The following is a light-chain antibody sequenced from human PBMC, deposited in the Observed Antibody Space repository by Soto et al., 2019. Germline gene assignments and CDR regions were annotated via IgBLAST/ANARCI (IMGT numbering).Light chain of an antibody. Sequence: QSVLTQPASVSGSPGQSITISCTGTNSDVGAYNYVSWYQHHPGKAPKLMIYEVSNRPSGVSNRFSGSKSANTASLAISGLQAEDEADYYCSSYTSSSTGVFGGGTKLTVL. CDR2: EVS. CDR3: SSYTSSSTGV. J-gene: IGLJ3*02. V-gene: IGLV2-14*01. CDR1: NSDVGAYNY.